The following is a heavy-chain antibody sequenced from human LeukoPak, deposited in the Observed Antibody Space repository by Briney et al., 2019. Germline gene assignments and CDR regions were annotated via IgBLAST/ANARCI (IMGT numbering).Heavy chain of an antibody. V-gene: IGHV4-4*07. CDR1: GGSISSYY. CDR2: IYTSGST. D-gene: IGHD1-7*01. CDR3: ARDETGTTPYNWFDP. J-gene: IGHJ5*02. Sequence: SETLSLTCTVSGGSISSYYWSWTRQPAGKGLEWIGRIYTSGSTNYNPSLKSRVTMSVDTSKNQFSLKLSSVTAADTAVYYCARDETGTTPYNWFDPWGQGTLVTVSS.